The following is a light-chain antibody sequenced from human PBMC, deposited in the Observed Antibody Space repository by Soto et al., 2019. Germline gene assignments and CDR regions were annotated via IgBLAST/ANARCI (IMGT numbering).Light chain of an antibody. CDR2: GAS. J-gene: IGKJ1*01. V-gene: IGKV1-39*01. CDR1: QSISSY. Sequence: DIQMSQSPSSXSASVGDRVTITCRASQSISSYLNWYQQRPGKAPKVLIYGASTLQSGVPSRFSGSGSGTEFTLTISSLQPEDFATHYCQQGYSISWTFGQGTKVDIK. CDR3: QQGYSISWT.